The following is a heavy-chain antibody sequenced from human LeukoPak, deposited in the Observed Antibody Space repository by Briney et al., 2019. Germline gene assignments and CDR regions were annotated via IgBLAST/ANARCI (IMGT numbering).Heavy chain of an antibody. J-gene: IGHJ3*02. Sequence: PGGSLRLSCSASGFTFRNYGMSWVRQAPGKGLEWVSSIGGSDGSTLHADSVKGRFSISRDNPKSTLFLEMTSLRAEDTAIYYCAKVVAHWHDANDPFDIWGQGTMVTVSS. CDR2: IGGSDGST. CDR3: AKVVAHWHDANDPFDI. V-gene: IGHV3-23*01. CDR1: GFTFRNYG. D-gene: IGHD1-1*01.